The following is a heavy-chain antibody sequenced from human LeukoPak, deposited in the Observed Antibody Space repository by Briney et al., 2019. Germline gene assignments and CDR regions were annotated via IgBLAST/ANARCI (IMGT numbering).Heavy chain of an antibody. V-gene: IGHV4-4*07. D-gene: IGHD1-26*01. J-gene: IGHJ3*02. CDR3: ARGYDPPVGDAFDI. CDR2: IYTSGST. Sequence: SETLSLTCTVSGGSISSYYWSWIRQPAGKGLEWIGRIYTSGSTNYNPSLKSRVTMSVDTSKNQFSLKLSSVTAANTAVYYCARGYDPPVGDAFDIWGQGTLVTVSS. CDR1: GGSISSYY.